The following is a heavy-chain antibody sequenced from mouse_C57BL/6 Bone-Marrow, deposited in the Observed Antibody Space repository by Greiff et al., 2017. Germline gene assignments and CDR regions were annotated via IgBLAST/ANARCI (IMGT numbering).Heavy chain of an antibody. Sequence: VQLQQPGAELVRPGSSVKLSCKASGYTFTSYWMDWVKQRPGQGLEWIGNIYPSDSETHYNQKFKDKATLTVDKSSSTAYMQLSSLTSEDSAVYDCARERELGPYWYFDVWGTGTTVTVSS. V-gene: IGHV1-61*01. CDR3: ARERELGPYWYFDV. CDR1: GYTFTSYW. D-gene: IGHD4-1*01. J-gene: IGHJ1*03. CDR2: IYPSDSET.